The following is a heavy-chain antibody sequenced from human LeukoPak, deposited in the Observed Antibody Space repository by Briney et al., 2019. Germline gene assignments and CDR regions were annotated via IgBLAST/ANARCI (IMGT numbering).Heavy chain of an antibody. Sequence: GGSLRLSCATSGFTLSIYGMHWVRQAPGKGLEWVAFIRYDGTSQYYTDSVKGRFTISRENSMNTMYLQMNSLRVEDTAVYYCAKVGFGWYQIDYWGQGNLVTVSS. D-gene: IGHD6-19*01. CDR1: GFTLSIYG. CDR3: AKVGFGWYQIDY. V-gene: IGHV3-30*02. CDR2: IRYDGTSQ. J-gene: IGHJ4*02.